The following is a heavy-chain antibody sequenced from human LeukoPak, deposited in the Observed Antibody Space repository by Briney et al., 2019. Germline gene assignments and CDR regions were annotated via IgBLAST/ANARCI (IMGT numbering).Heavy chain of an antibody. CDR2: IYYSGST. D-gene: IGHD3-3*01. V-gene: IGHV4-59*01. CDR1: GGSISSYY. J-gene: IGHJ6*03. Sequence: PSETLSLTCTVSGGSISSYYWSWIRQPPGEGLEWIGYIYYSGSTNYNPSLKSRVTISVDTSKNQFSLKLSSVTAADTAVYYCAGSGYSYYYYYYMDVWGKGTTVTVSS. CDR3: AGSGYSYYYYYYMDV.